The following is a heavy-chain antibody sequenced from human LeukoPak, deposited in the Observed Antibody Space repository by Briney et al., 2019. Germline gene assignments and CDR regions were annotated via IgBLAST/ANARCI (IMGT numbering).Heavy chain of an antibody. V-gene: IGHV3-30*02. D-gene: IGHD2-8*02. CDR1: GFSFRNYG. Sequence: PGGSLRLSCAASGFSFRNYGMHWVRQDTGKGLEWVSFIWSDGNNRFYADSVKGRFTISRDNSKNMLFLQMDTLRAEDTALYYCAKDPGASVSGFHMDVWGKGTTVIVYS. J-gene: IGHJ6*03. CDR3: AKDPGASVSGFHMDV. CDR2: IWSDGNNR.